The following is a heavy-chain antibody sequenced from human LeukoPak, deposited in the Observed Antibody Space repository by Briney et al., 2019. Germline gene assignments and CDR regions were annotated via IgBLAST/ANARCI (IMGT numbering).Heavy chain of an antibody. CDR2: ISYDGSNK. V-gene: IGHV3-30-3*01. Sequence: PGGSLRLSCAASGFTFSSYAMHWVRQAPGKGLEWVAVISYDGSNKYYADSVKGRFTISRDNSKNTLYLQMNSLRAEDTAVYYCARDRNIYNYYDSNPLFDYWGQGTLVTVSS. D-gene: IGHD3-22*01. CDR3: ARDRNIYNYYDSNPLFDY. CDR1: GFTFSSYA. J-gene: IGHJ4*02.